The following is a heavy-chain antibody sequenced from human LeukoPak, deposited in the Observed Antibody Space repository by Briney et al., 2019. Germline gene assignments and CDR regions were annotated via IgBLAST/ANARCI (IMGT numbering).Heavy chain of an antibody. Sequence: SETLSLTCSVSGGSISSYYWTWIRQSPGKGLEYVAYIFYNVYTDYNPSLKSRVSISVDTSKKQVSLKLSSVTAADTAVYYCARGSGSYSGFDYWGQGTLVTVSS. CDR1: GGSISSYY. CDR2: IFYNVYT. J-gene: IGHJ4*02. V-gene: IGHV4-59*01. CDR3: ARGSGSYSGFDY. D-gene: IGHD1-26*01.